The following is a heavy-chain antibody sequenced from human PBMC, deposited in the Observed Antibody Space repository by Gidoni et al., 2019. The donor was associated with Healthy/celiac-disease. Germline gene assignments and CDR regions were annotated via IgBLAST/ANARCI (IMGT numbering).Heavy chain of an antibody. D-gene: IGHD5-12*01. V-gene: IGHV4-34*01. CDR3: ARRPKSGYAQRLYNWFDP. CDR2: INHSGGT. CDR1: GGSFSGCY. J-gene: IGHJ5*02. Sequence: QVPLQQWAAGLFKPSETLSLTCAVYGGSFSGCYWCWSRQPPGKGLEWIGEINHSGGTNYNPSLKSRVTISVDTSKNQYSLKLSSVTAADTAVYYCARRPKSGYAQRLYNWFDPWGQGTLVTVSS.